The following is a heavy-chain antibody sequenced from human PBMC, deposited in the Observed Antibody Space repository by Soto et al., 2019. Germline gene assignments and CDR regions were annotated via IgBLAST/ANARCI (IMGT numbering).Heavy chain of an antibody. CDR1: GYTLTELS. D-gene: IGHD5-12*01. CDR3: ATAGGDIVATNGVDY. J-gene: IGHJ4*02. Sequence: GASVKVSCKVSGYTLTELSMHWVRQAPGKGLEWMGGFDPEDGETIYAQKFQGRVTMTEDTSTDTAYMELSSLRSEDTAVYFCATAGGDIVATNGVDYWGQGTLVTVSS. V-gene: IGHV1-24*01. CDR2: FDPEDGET.